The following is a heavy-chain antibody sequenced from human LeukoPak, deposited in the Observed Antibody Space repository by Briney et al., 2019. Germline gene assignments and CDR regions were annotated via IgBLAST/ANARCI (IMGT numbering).Heavy chain of an antibody. Sequence: ASVKVSCKASGYTFTGYYMHWVRQAPGQGLAWMGWINPNSGGTSYAQKFQGGVTMTRDTSISTAYMELSRLRSDDTAVYYCARTSGYYYGSGSYGFDYWGQGTLVTVSS. D-gene: IGHD3-10*01. CDR1: GYTFTGYY. CDR2: INPNSGGT. CDR3: ARTSGYYYGSGSYGFDY. J-gene: IGHJ4*02. V-gene: IGHV1-2*02.